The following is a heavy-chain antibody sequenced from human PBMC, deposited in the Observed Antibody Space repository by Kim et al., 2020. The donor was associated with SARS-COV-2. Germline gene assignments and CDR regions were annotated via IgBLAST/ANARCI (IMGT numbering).Heavy chain of an antibody. V-gene: IGHV3-48*02. D-gene: IGHD3-9*01. J-gene: IGHJ1*01. CDR2: ITPSSTTI. CDR3: ARVGTATAGGIDS. CDR1: GFTLKNHI. Sequence: GGSLRLSCEASGFTLKNHIMNWVRQAPGKGLEWVAYITPSSTTIYYADSVKGRFTISRDNDKNSLFLQMDSLRDEDSAVYYCARVGTATAGGIDSWGQGDVVSVVS.